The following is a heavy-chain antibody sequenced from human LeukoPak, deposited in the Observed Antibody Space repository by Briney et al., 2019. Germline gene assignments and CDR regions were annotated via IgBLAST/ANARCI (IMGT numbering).Heavy chain of an antibody. Sequence: GGSLRLSCVGSGFTFSSFAMSWVRQVPGKGLEWISHISVGGRAKYYADSVKGRFTVSSDDAKSSHHLQMNSLTADDSGLYYCVRKGVLNFWGQGAMVIVSS. CDR3: VRKGVLNF. V-gene: IGHV3-11*04. CDR2: ISVGGRAK. J-gene: IGHJ4*02. CDR1: GFTFSSFA. D-gene: IGHD2-8*01.